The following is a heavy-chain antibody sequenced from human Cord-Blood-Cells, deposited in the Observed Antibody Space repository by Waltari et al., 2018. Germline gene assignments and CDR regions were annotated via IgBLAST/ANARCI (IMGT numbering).Heavy chain of an antibody. V-gene: IGHV3-30-3*01. J-gene: IGHJ4*02. Sequence: QVQLVESGGGVVQPGRSLRLSCAASGFTFSSYARHWVRQAPGKGREWGRGVSYERSNKYYADSVKGRFTISRDNSKNTLYLQMNSLRAEDTAVYYCARVAFVDYWGQGTLVTVSS. D-gene: IGHD3-16*01. CDR2: VSYERSNK. CDR3: ARVAFVDY. CDR1: GFTFSSYA.